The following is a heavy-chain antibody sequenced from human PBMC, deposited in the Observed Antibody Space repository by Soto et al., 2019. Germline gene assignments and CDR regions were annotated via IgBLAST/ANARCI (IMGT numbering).Heavy chain of an antibody. CDR3: ARQTDYYDSAGSWFDP. V-gene: IGHV5-10-1*01. CDR1: GYSFTSYW. J-gene: IGHJ5*02. CDR2: IDPSDSYT. D-gene: IGHD3-22*01. Sequence: PGESLKISCKGSGYSFTSYWISWVRQMPGKGLEWMGRIDPSDSYTNYSPSFQGHVTISADKSISTAYLQWSSLKASDTAMYYCARQTDYYDSAGSWFDPWGQGTLVTVSS.